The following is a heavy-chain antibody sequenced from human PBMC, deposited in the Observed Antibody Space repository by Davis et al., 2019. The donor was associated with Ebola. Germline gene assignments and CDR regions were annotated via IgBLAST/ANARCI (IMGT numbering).Heavy chain of an antibody. J-gene: IGHJ6*02. CDR2: ISAYNGNT. Sequence: ASVKVSCKASGYTFTSYGISWVRQAPGQGLEWMGWISAYNGNTNYAQKFQGWVTMTRDTSISTAYMELSRLRSDDTAVYYCARETRYCSGGSCYSSWMDVWGQGTTVTVSS. CDR3: ARETRYCSGGSCYSSWMDV. CDR1: GYTFTSYG. V-gene: IGHV1-18*01. D-gene: IGHD2-15*01.